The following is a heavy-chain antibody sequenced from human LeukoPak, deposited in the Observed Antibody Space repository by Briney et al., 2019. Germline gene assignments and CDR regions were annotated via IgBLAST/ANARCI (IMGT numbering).Heavy chain of an antibody. D-gene: IGHD3-10*01. CDR2: IWYDGSNK. CDR3: ARLSGAHFDY. J-gene: IGHJ4*02. CDR1: GFTFSSNG. Sequence: GGSLRLSCAASGFTFSSNGMLWARLAPGKGLEWVALIWYDGSNKYYADSVKGRFTVSRDNSKNTLFLQMNSLRAEDTAVYYCARLSGAHFDYWGQGTLVTVSS. V-gene: IGHV3-33*01.